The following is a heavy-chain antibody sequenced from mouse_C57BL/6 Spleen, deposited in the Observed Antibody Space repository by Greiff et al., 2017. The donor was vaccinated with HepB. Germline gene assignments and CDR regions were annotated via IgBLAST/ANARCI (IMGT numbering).Heavy chain of an antibody. V-gene: IGHV1-82*01. J-gene: IGHJ2*01. Sequence: VQGVESGPELVKPGASVKISCKASGYAFSSSWMNWVKQRPGKGLEWIGRIYPGDGDTNYNGKFKGKATLTADKSSSTAYMQLSSLTSEDSAVYFCASYDSYYWGQGTTLTVSS. CDR1: GYAFSSSW. CDR3: ASYDSYY. CDR2: IYPGDGDT. D-gene: IGHD2-4*01.